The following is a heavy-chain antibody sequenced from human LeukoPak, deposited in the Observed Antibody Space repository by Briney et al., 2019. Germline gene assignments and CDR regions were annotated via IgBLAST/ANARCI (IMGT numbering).Heavy chain of an antibody. J-gene: IGHJ4*02. V-gene: IGHV4-38-2*02. CDR3: ARGSGDWTYYFDY. Sequence: SETLSLTCTVSGYSISSGYRWGWIRQPPGKGLEWIGSTYHGGTTYSNPSLKSRAIISEDTSKNQFSLKLSSVTAADTAVYYCARGSGDWTYYFDYWGQGTLVTVSS. CDR2: TYHGGTT. CDR1: GYSISSGYR. D-gene: IGHD2-21*02.